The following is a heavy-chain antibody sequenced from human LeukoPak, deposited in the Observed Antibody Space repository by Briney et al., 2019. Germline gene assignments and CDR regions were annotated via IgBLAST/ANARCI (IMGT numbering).Heavy chain of an antibody. CDR2: IYHSGST. Sequence: SETLSLTCTVSGYSISSGYYWGWIRQPPGKGLEWIGSIYHSGSTYYNPSLKSRVTISVDTSKNQFSLKLSSVTAADTAVYYCARVRYSSGWSLAYWYFDLWGRGTLVTVSS. CDR3: ARVRYSSGWSLAYWYFDL. D-gene: IGHD6-19*01. V-gene: IGHV4-38-2*02. CDR1: GYSISSGYY. J-gene: IGHJ2*01.